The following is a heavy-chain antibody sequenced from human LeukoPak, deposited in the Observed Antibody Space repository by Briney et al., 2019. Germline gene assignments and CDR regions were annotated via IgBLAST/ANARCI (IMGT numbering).Heavy chain of an antibody. Sequence: PSETLSLTCAVCGESFSSYYWSWIRQPPGKGLEWIGEINHSGNTNYNPSLKSRVTISVDTSKNQFSLKLSSVTAADTAVYYCARVDGDGYNIPDYWGQGTPVTVSS. J-gene: IGHJ4*02. D-gene: IGHD5-24*01. CDR3: ARVDGDGYNIPDY. V-gene: IGHV4-34*01. CDR2: INHSGNT. CDR1: GESFSSYY.